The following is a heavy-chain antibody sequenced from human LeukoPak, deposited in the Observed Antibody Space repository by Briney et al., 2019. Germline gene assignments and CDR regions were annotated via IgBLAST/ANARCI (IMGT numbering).Heavy chain of an antibody. Sequence: PSETLSLTCTVSGGSISSYYWSWIRQPPGKGLEWIGYIYYSGSPNSNPSLQSRVTMSVDTSKNQFSLKLSSVTAADTAMYYCARRTGSYYGRFDYWGQGTLVTVSS. J-gene: IGHJ4*02. CDR3: ARRTGSYYGRFDY. D-gene: IGHD1-26*01. CDR2: IYYSGSP. V-gene: IGHV4-59*08. CDR1: GGSISSYY.